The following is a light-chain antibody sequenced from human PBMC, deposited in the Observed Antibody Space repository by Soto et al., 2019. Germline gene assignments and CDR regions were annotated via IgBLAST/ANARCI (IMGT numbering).Light chain of an antibody. CDR1: SGDIGAYNF. CDR2: GVS. V-gene: IGLV2-14*03. J-gene: IGLJ1*01. Sequence: QSALTQPASVSGSPGQSITISCTGTSGDIGAYNFVSWYQQHPCEAPELMTYGVSSRTSGVSDRFSGSKSGNTASLTIAGLPAEEEYDYYCSSYTSNTTPYVFGTGTKVTVL. CDR3: SSYTSNTTPYV.